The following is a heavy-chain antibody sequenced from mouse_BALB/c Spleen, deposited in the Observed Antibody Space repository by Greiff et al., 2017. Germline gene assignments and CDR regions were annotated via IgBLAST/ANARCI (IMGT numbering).Heavy chain of an antibody. Sequence: EVQGVESGGGLVQPGGSRKLSCAASGFTFSSFGMHWVRQAPEKGLEWVAYISSGSSTIYYADTVKGRFTISRYNPKNTLFLQMTSLRSEDTAMYYCARAPGGYYWYFDVWGAGTTVTVSS. D-gene: IGHD2-2*01. CDR1: GFTFSSFG. CDR2: ISSGSSTI. V-gene: IGHV5-17*02. J-gene: IGHJ1*01. CDR3: ARAPGGYYWYFDV.